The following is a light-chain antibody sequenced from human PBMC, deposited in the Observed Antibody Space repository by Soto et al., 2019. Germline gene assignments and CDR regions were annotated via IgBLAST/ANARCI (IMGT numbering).Light chain of an antibody. CDR3: AVWDDSLNGVV. CDR1: RSNVGNNA. CDR2: YDD. J-gene: IGLJ3*02. Sequence: QSVLTQPPSVSEAPRQRVTISCSGSRSNVGNNAGNWYQQLPGKAPKLLIYYDDLLPSGVSDRFSGSKSGTSASLAISGLQSEDEADYYCAVWDDSLNGVVFGGGTKRTVL. V-gene: IGLV1-36*01.